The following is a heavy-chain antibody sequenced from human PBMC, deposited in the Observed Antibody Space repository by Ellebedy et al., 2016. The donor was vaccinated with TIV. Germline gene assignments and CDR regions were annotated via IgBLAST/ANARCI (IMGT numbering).Heavy chain of an antibody. CDR2: IWYDGSNK. Sequence: GGSLRLXCAASGFTFSSYGMHWVRQAPGKGLEWVAVIWYDGSNKYYADSVKGRFTISRDNSNNTLYLQMNSLRVEDTAVYYCARDLGNWNDFDYWGQGTLVTVSS. J-gene: IGHJ4*02. CDR1: GFTFSSYG. D-gene: IGHD1-20*01. CDR3: ARDLGNWNDFDY. V-gene: IGHV3-33*01.